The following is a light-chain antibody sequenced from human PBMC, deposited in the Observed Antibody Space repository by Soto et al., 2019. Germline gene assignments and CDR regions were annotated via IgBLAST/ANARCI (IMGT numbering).Light chain of an antibody. V-gene: IGLV2-8*01. CDR3: SSYAGGGHWV. J-gene: IGLJ3*02. CDR1: SSDVGGYNY. CDR2: EVS. Sequence: QSALTQPPSASGSPGQSVTISCTGTSSDVGGYNYVSWYQQHPGKAPKLMIYEVSKRPSGVPDRFSGSKSVNTASLAVSGLQAGDYADYVSSSYAGGGHWVFGGGTKLTVL.